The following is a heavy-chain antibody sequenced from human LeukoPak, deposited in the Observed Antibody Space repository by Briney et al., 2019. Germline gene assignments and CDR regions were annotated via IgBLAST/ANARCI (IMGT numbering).Heavy chain of an antibody. CDR1: GDSVSSNSAA. CDR2: TYYRSKWYN. V-gene: IGHV6-1*01. J-gene: IGHJ6*02. D-gene: IGHD1-26*01. Sequence: RSQTLSLTCAISGDSVSSNSAAWNWIRQSPSRGLEWLGRTYYRSKWYNDYAVSVKSRIIINPDTSKNQFSLQLNSVTPEDTAVYYCARERDSGKYYYYGMDVWGQGTTVTVSS. CDR3: ARERDSGKYYYYGMDV.